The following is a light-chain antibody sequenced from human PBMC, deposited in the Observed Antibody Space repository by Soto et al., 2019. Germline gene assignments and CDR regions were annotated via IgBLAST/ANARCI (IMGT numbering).Light chain of an antibody. V-gene: IGKV3-11*01. CDR3: QQRDNWPWT. Sequence: EIVLTQSPATLSLSPGERATLSCRASQSIRSNLAWYQHKPGQAPRLLIYDASNRATGIPGRFSGSGSGTDFNLTISNLEPEDFAVYYCQQRDNWPWTFGQGAKVEIK. CDR2: DAS. CDR1: QSIRSN. J-gene: IGKJ1*01.